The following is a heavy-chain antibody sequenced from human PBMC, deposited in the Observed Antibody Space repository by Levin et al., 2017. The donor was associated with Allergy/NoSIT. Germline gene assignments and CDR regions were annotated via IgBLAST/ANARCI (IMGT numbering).Heavy chain of an antibody. CDR3: ARGLSTYADWTGYRKYYFDY. CDR2: MNPNSGKT. Sequence: ASVKVSCKASGYTFTSYDINWVRQATGQGLEWMGWMNPNSGKTVYAQKFQGRVTMTRNTSIYTAYMELSSLTSEDTAVYYCARGLSTYADWTGYRKYYFDYWGQGTLVTVSS. CDR1: GYTFTSYD. V-gene: IGHV1-8*01. J-gene: IGHJ4*02. D-gene: IGHD3/OR15-3a*01.